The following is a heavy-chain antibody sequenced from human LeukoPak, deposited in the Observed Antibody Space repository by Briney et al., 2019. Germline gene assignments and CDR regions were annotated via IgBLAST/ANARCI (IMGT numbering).Heavy chain of an antibody. Sequence: SETLSLTCTVSGSSISSSSYYWGWIRQPPGKGLEWIGSIYYSGSTYYNPSLKSRVTISVDTSKNQFSPKLSSVTAADTAVYYCAILRGYFDYWGQGTLVTVSS. J-gene: IGHJ4*02. V-gene: IGHV4-39*07. CDR1: GSSISSSSYY. D-gene: IGHD5-24*01. CDR3: AILRGYFDY. CDR2: IYYSGST.